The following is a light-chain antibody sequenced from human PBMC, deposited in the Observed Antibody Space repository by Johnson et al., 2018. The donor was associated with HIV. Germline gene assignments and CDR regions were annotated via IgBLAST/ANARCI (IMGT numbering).Light chain of an antibody. V-gene: IGLV1-51*01. Sequence: QSVLTQPPSVSAAPGQKVTISCSGSSSNIGKNYVSWYQQLPGTAPKLLIYDNNKRPSGIPDRFSGSKSGTSATLGITGLQTGDEADYYCGTWDSSLSAAYVFGTWTKVTVL. CDR2: DNN. J-gene: IGLJ1*01. CDR3: GTWDSSLSAAYV. CDR1: SSNIGKNY.